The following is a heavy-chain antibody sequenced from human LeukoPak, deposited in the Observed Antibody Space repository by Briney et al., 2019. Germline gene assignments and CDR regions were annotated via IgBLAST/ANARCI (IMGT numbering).Heavy chain of an antibody. D-gene: IGHD6-19*01. V-gene: IGHV3-64*01. CDR3: AREVKRRAVAENNAFDI. CDR1: GFTFSSYA. Sequence: PGGSLRLSCAASGFTFSSYAMHWVRQAPGKGLEYVSAISSNGGSTYYANSVKGRFTISRDNSKNTLYLQMGSLRAEDMAVYYCAREVKRRAVAENNAFDIWGQGTMVTVSS. CDR2: ISSNGGST. J-gene: IGHJ3*02.